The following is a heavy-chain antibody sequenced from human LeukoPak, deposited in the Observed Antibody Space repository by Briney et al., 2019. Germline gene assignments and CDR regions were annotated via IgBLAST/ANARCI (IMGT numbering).Heavy chain of an antibody. V-gene: IGHV3-74*01. J-gene: IGHJ3*02. CDR3: ARSDTMIEDAFDI. D-gene: IGHD3-22*01. CDR2: INSDGSST. CDR1: GFTFSSYA. Sequence: GGSLRLSCAASGFTFSSYAMSWVRQAPGKGLAWVSRINSDGSSTSYADSVKGRFTISRDNAKNTLYLQMNSLRAEDTAVYYCARSDTMIEDAFDIWGQGTMVTVSS.